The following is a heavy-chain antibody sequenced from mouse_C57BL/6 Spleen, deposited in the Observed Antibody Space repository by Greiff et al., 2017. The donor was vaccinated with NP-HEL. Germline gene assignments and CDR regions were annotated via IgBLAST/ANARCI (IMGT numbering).Heavy chain of an antibody. CDR1: GYPFPSSW. CDR2: LDPNSGGT. D-gene: IGHD2-4*01. Sequence: VQLQQPGAELVTPGASVQLSCQSSGYPFPSSWMHWVKQRPGRGLAWIGRLDPNSGGTKYNEKFKSKATLTVDKPSSTAYMQLSSLTSEYSAVYYCAREDDFYYAMDYWGQGTSVTVSS. CDR3: AREDDFYYAMDY. V-gene: IGHV1-72*01. J-gene: IGHJ4*01.